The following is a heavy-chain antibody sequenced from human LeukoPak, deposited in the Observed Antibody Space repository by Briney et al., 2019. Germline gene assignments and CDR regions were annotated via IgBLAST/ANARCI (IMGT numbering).Heavy chain of an antibody. D-gene: IGHD3-22*01. J-gene: IGHJ4*02. CDR3: ARDGYDSSGYYPDY. CDR2: ISSSSSYI. Sequence: GGSLRLSCAASGFTFSSYSMNWVRQAPGKGLEWASSISSSSSYIYYADSVKGRFTISRDNAKNSLYLQMNSLRAEDTAVYYCARDGYDSSGYYPDYWGQGTLVTVSS. CDR1: GFTFSSYS. V-gene: IGHV3-21*01.